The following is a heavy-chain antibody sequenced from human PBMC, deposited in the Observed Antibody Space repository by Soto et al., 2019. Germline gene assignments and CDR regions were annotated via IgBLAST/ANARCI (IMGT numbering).Heavy chain of an antibody. Sequence: PSETLSLTCTVSGGSISSYYWSWIRQPPGKGLEWIGYIYYSGSTNYNPSLKSRVTISVDTSKNQFSLKLSSVTAADTAVYYCARAPSTRTGTGHYYYYGMDVWGQGTTVTVSS. J-gene: IGHJ6*02. D-gene: IGHD1-7*01. V-gene: IGHV4-59*01. CDR2: IYYSGST. CDR3: ARAPSTRTGTGHYYYYGMDV. CDR1: GGSISSYY.